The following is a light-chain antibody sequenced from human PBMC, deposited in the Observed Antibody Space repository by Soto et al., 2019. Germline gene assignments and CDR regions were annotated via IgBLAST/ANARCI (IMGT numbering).Light chain of an antibody. CDR2: DAS. V-gene: IGKV3-11*01. J-gene: IGKJ4*01. CDR3: QQRSDWPST. Sequence: EIVLTQSPVTLSLSPGERATLSCRASQSVGSYFAWYQQKPGQAPRLLIDDASSRATGIPARCSGSGSGTDFTLTISSLEPEDFAVYYCQQRSDWPSTFGGGTRVEIK. CDR1: QSVGSY.